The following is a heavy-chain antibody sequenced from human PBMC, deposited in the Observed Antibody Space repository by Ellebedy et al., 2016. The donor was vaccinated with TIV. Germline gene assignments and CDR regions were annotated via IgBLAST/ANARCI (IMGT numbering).Heavy chain of an antibody. CDR3: ATPGDGGGFDY. V-gene: IGHV1-24*01. CDR2: FDPEGDES. CDR1: GYTLSELS. D-gene: IGHD7-27*01. J-gene: IGHJ4*02. Sequence: AASVKVSCKVSGYTLSELSMHWVRQTPRKGLEWMGGFDPEGDESLYSQEFQDRVTLTEDTSTDTAYIELSSLRSEDTAMYYCATPGDGGGFDYWGQGTLVTVSS.